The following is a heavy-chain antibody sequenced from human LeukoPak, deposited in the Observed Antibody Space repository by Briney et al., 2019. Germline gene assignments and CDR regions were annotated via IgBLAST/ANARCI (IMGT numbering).Heavy chain of an antibody. V-gene: IGHV5-51*01. CDR1: GSRFTSYW. CDR2: IYPGDSDT. J-gene: IGHJ4*02. CDR3: ARLRYCSGGSCYSFDY. Sequence: GGSLKISLKGSGSRFTSYWIGWVRPMPGKGLEWMGIIYPGDSDTRYSPSFQGQVTISADKFISTAYLQWSSLKATDTAMYYCARLRYCSGGSCYSFDYWGQGTLVTVSS. D-gene: IGHD2-15*01.